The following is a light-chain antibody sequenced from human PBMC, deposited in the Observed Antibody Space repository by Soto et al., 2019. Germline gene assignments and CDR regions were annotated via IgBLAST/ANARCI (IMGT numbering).Light chain of an antibody. V-gene: IGKV1-5*01. J-gene: IGKJ1*01. CDR2: HAS. Sequence: DIQMNQFPLSLSASVGDRFTVTCRASQSISNWLAWYQQKPGTAPKVLIYHASNLQSGVPSRFSGSGSGTEFTLTISSLQPDDFATYYCQQYNSYSFGQGTKVDI. CDR3: QQYNSYS. CDR1: QSISNW.